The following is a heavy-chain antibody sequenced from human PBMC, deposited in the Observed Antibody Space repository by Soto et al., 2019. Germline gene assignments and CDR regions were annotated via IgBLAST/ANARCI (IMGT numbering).Heavy chain of an antibody. Sequence: EVHLLESGGGLVQPGGSLRLSCAASGFTFTSYAMTWVRQAPGKGLEWVSGISGSGGSTHYADSVKGRFTISRDSSKSTLYSQLNSLSAEDTSVYYCAKDRYCSSTSCYTGFDNWGQGTLVTVSS. D-gene: IGHD2-2*02. CDR2: ISGSGGST. CDR3: AKDRYCSSTSCYTGFDN. V-gene: IGHV3-23*01. CDR1: GFTFTSYA. J-gene: IGHJ4*02.